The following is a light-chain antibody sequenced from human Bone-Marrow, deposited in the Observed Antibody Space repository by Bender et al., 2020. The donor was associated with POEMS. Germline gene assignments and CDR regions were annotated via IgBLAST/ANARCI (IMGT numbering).Light chain of an antibody. V-gene: IGLV3-21*01. J-gene: IGLJ2*01. Sequence: SFDLTQPPSVSVSPGQTARISCGGNNIGSKSVHWYQQRPGQSPVLVIYEDNKRPSGIPERFSGSNSGNIATLTISGNQALDEADYYCQAWDTSSVVFGGGTKLTVL. CDR3: QAWDTSSVV. CDR1: NIGSKS. CDR2: EDN.